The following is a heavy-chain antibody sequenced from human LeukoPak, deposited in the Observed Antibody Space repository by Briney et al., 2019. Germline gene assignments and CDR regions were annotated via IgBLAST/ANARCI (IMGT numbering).Heavy chain of an antibody. V-gene: IGHV1-69*13. CDR2: IIPIFGTA. Sequence: ASVKVSCKASGGTFSSYAISWVRQAPGQGLEWMGGIIPIFGTANYAQKFQGRVTITADESTSTAYMELSSLRSEDTAVYYCARARTIVVVISAFDIWGQGTMVTVSS. J-gene: IGHJ3*02. D-gene: IGHD3-22*01. CDR1: GGTFSSYA. CDR3: ARARTIVVVISAFDI.